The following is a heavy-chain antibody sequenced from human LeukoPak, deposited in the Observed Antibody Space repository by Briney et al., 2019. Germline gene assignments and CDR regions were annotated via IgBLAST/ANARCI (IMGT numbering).Heavy chain of an antibody. CDR1: GGTFSSYV. D-gene: IGHD4-17*01. CDR3: SRRTVTVDY. Sequence: GASVKVSCKASGGTFSSYVITWVRQAPGQGLEWMGRLIPIPGIANHAQKFQGRVTITADKSATTAYMEVSGLTSEDTAVYYCSRRTVTVDYWGQGTLVTVTS. CDR2: LIPIPGIA. J-gene: IGHJ4*02. V-gene: IGHV1-69*04.